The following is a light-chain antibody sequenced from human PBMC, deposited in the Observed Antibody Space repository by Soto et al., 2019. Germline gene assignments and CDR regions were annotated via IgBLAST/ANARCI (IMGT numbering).Light chain of an antibody. CDR3: YSYVGRIS. V-gene: IGLV2-23*02. J-gene: IGLJ2*01. CDR2: EVT. CDR1: SRDVGSHNF. Sequence: QSALTQPASVSGSPGQSIAISCIGTSRDVGSHNFVSWYQQHPGKVPELIIYEVTKRPSGVSNRFSGSKSGNTASLTITGLQAEDEAYYYCYSYVGRISFGGGTKLTVL.